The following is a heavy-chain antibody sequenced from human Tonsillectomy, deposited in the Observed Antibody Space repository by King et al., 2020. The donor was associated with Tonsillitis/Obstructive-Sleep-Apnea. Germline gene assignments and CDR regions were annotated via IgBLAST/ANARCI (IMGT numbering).Heavy chain of an antibody. J-gene: IGHJ4*02. Sequence: VQLVESGGGLVQPGGSLRLSCAASGFTFSSYWMSWVRQAPGKGLEWVANIKQDGSEKYYVDSVKGRFTISRDNAKNSLYLQMNSLRAEDTAVYYCARTLGTTAMAFYLDYWGQGTLVTVSS. CDR2: IKQDGSEK. CDR3: ARTLGTTAMAFYLDY. CDR1: GFTFSSYW. V-gene: IGHV3-7*03. D-gene: IGHD5-18*01.